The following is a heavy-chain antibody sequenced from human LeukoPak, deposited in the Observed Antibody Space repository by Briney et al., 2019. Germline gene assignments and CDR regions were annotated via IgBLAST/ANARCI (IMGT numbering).Heavy chain of an antibody. Sequence: GRSLRLSCAASGFTFSSYGMHWVRQAPGKGLEWVAVISYDGSNKYYADSVKGRFTISRDNSKNTLYLQMNSLRAEDTAVYYCARDYYDSSGYYYGIDYWGQGTLVTVSS. CDR2: ISYDGSNK. CDR3: ARDYYDSSGYYYGIDY. V-gene: IGHV3-30*03. J-gene: IGHJ4*02. CDR1: GFTFSSYG. D-gene: IGHD3-22*01.